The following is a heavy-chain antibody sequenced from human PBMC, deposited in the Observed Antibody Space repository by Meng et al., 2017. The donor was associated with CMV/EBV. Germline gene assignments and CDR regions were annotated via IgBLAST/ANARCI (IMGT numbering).Heavy chain of an antibody. CDR1: GFTLSDYW. CDR2: IDTDGTVT. Sequence: VHMVEYGGGLVRPGGSLRLSCADSGFTLSDYWMHWVRQAPGEGPVWVSRIDTDGTVTSYAESVRGRFTISRDNSKNTLYLQMNDLRAGDSGVYYCVRDLVGNRDSWGHGTLVTVSS. CDR3: VRDLVGNRDS. V-gene: IGHV3-74*03. D-gene: IGHD1-14*01. J-gene: IGHJ5*01.